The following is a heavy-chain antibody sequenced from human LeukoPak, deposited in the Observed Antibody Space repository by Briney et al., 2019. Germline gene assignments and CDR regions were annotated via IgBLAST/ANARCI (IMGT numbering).Heavy chain of an antibody. CDR1: GFPFSTYW. D-gene: IGHD1-26*01. V-gene: IGHV3-74*01. J-gene: IGHJ4*02. Sequence: PGGSLRLSCAASGFPFSTYWMHWVRQAPGKGLVWVSSIKSDGSSPTYADSVKGRFTISRDNAKNTMYLEMNSLRAEDTAVYYCARDLSYGLDYWGQGTLVTVSS. CDR2: IKSDGSSP. CDR3: ARDLSYGLDY.